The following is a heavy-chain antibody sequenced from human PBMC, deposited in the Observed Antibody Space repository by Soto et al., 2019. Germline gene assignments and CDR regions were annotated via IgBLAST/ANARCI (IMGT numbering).Heavy chain of an antibody. D-gene: IGHD2-21*01. V-gene: IGHV1-69*01. J-gene: IGHJ4*02. Sequence: QVQLVQSGAEVKRPGSSVRVSCKASGDTFGRNAIHWVRQAPGQGLEWMGGIIPMFPTTNYAQKFKGRLTIYADESTGTAYMEMTSLTSEDTAGYYCTKDGDSGDYGYWGQGTLVTVSS. CDR1: GDTFGRNA. CDR3: TKDGDSGDYGY. CDR2: IIPMFPTT.